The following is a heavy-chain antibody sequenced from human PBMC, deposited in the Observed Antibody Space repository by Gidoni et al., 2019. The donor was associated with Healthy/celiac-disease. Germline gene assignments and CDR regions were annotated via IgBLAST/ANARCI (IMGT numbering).Heavy chain of an antibody. CDR1: GFTFSSYS. V-gene: IGHV3-48*01. D-gene: IGHD3-10*01. J-gene: IGHJ6*02. CDR2: ISSSSSTI. CDR3: ARVGGITMVRGDTHYYGMDV. Sequence: EVQLVESGGGLVQPGGSLRLSCAASGFTFSSYSMNWVRQAPGKGLEWVSYISSSSSTIYYADSVKGRFTISRDNAKNSLYLQMNSLRAEDTAVYYCARVGGITMVRGDTHYYGMDVWGQGTTVTVSS.